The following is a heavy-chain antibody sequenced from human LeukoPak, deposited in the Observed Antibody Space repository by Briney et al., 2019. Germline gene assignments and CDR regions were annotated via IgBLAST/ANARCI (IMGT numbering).Heavy chain of an antibody. CDR2: INTDGSTT. V-gene: IGHV3-74*01. J-gene: IGHJ5*02. Sequence: GGSLRLSCAASGFTFSSYWMHWVRQAPGKGLVWVARINTDGSTTTYADSVKGRFTISRDNAKNTLYLQMNSLRAEDTAVHYCAGNRAGWFDPWGQETLVTVSS. CDR3: AGNRAGWFDP. D-gene: IGHD2/OR15-2a*01. CDR1: GFTFSSYW.